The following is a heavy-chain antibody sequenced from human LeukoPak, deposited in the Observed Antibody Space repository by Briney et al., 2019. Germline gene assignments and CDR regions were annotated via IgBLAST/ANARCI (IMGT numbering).Heavy chain of an antibody. CDR2: ASSNGNNNV. CDR3: AREVDSSGYYYYYYYGMDV. Sequence: PGESLRLSCAASGFTFSTYAMYWVRRAPGMGLEWVATASSNGNNNVYYADSVKGRFTISRDNAKNTLYLQMNSLRAEDTAVYYCAREVDSSGYYYYYYYGMDVWGQGTTVTVSS. D-gene: IGHD3-22*01. V-gene: IGHV3-30-3*01. J-gene: IGHJ6*02. CDR1: GFTFSTYA.